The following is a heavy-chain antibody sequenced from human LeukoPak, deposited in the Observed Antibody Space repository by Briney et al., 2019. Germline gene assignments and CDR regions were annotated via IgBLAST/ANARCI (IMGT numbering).Heavy chain of an antibody. Sequence: SETLSLTCTVSGGSISSYYWSWIRQPPGKGLEWIGYIYYSGSTNYNPSLKSRVTISVDTSKNQFSLKLSSVTAADTAVYYCARAYSGSYYLSFDYWGQGTLVTVSS. J-gene: IGHJ4*02. D-gene: IGHD1-26*01. CDR1: GGSISSYY. V-gene: IGHV4-59*08. CDR2: IYYSGST. CDR3: ARAYSGSYYLSFDY.